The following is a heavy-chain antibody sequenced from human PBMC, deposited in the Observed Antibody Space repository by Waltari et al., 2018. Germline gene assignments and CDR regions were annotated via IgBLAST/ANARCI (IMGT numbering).Heavy chain of an antibody. CDR3: ARVPPHGGYYYGMDV. CDR2: IIPSFGTA. CDR1: GGTFSRSA. Sequence: QVQLVQSGAEVKKPGSSVKVSCKASGGTFSRSALSWVRQATGQGLEWMGGIIPSFGTANYAQKFQGRVTITADESTSTAYMELSSLRSEDTAVYYCARVPPHGGYYYGMDVWGQGTTVTVSS. V-gene: IGHV1-69*01. J-gene: IGHJ6*02. D-gene: IGHD3-10*01.